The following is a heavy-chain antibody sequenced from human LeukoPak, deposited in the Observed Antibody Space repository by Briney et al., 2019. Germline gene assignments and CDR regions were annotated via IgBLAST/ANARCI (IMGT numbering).Heavy chain of an antibody. CDR2: ISAHNGNT. Sequence: GASVKVSCKASGYTFTIYGISWVRQAPGQGLEGMGWISAHNGNTNYAQKLQGRVTMTTDTSTSTAYMELRSLRSDDTAVYYCARSGYCSGGSCYVGVFYYYYMDVWGKGTTVTVSS. CDR1: GYTFTIYG. D-gene: IGHD2-15*01. CDR3: ARSGYCSGGSCYVGVFYYYYMDV. V-gene: IGHV1-18*01. J-gene: IGHJ6*03.